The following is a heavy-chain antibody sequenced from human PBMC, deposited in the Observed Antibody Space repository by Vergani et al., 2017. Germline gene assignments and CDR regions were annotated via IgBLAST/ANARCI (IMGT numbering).Heavy chain of an antibody. CDR3: ARGSTEYQLLFYDCDDMDV. Sequence: QVQLVQSGAEVKKPGSSVKVSCKASGGTFSSYAISWVRQAPGQGLEWMGGIIPIFGTANYAQKFQGRVTITADESTSTAYMELSSLRSEDTAVYYCARGSTEYQLLFYDCDDMDVWGKGATVT. CDR2: IIPIFGTA. J-gene: IGHJ6*03. V-gene: IGHV1-69*01. D-gene: IGHD2-2*01. CDR1: GGTFSSYA.